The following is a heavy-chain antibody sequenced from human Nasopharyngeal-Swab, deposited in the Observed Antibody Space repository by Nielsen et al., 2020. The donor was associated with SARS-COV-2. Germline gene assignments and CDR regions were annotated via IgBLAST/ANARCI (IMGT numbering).Heavy chain of an antibody. V-gene: IGHV4-59*08. CDR3: ARQNVSKHLEWTSTFYSYRIDV. CDR2: IYYNGRT. D-gene: IGHD2/OR15-2a*01. CDR1: GDSMITNS. Sequence: GSLRLSCTVSGDSMITNSWIWIRQPPGKGLEWIGYIYYNGRTNYTPSLKSRVTVSLDTSRNQFSLKLDSVTAADTATYYCARQNVSKHLEWTSTFYSYRIDVWGKGTTVTVSS. J-gene: IGHJ6*03.